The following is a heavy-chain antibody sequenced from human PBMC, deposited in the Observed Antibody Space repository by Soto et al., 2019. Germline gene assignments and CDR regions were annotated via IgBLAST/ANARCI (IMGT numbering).Heavy chain of an antibody. D-gene: IGHD2-21*02. CDR3: ARDRSLCGGDCYPARPDYYGMDV. CDR2: IIPIFGTA. Sequence: QVQLVQSGAEVKKPGSSVKVSCKASGGTFSSYAISWVRQAPGQGLEWMGGIIPIFGTANYAQKFQGRVTITADESTSTAYMELSSLRSEDTAVYYCARDRSLCGGDCYPARPDYYGMDVWGQGNTVTVSS. J-gene: IGHJ6*02. V-gene: IGHV1-69*12. CDR1: GGTFSSYA.